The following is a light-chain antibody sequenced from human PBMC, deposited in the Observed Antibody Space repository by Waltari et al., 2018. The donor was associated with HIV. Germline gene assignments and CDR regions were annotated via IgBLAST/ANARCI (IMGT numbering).Light chain of an antibody. CDR1: QSVLYSSNNKNY. CDR2: WAS. J-gene: IGKJ2*01. CDR3: QQYYSTPRT. V-gene: IGKV4-1*01. Sequence: DIVMTQSPDSLAMSLGERATINCKSSQSVLYSSNNKNYLAWYQQKPRQPPKLLIYWASTRGSGVPDRFSGSGSGTDFTLTISSLQAEYVAVYYCQQYYSTPRTFGQRTKLEIK.